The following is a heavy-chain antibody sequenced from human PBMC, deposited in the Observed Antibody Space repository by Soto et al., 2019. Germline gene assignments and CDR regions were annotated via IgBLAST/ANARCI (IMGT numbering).Heavy chain of an antibody. Sequence: PSETLSLTCAVSGDSMTRSVWWTWVRQPPGKGLEWIGEVFHTGNTNYNPSLKSRVTMSVDKSTNEFSLKVRSVTVAETAMYYCVRVVEAATRHTDFDSWGQGIVVTVSS. V-gene: IGHV4-4*02. J-gene: IGHJ4*02. CDR3: VRVVEAATRHTDFDS. D-gene: IGHD2-15*01. CDR2: VFHTGNT. CDR1: GDSMTRSVW.